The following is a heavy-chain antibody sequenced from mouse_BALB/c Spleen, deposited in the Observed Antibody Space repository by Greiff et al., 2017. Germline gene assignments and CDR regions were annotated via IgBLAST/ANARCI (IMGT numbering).Heavy chain of an antibody. CDR3: ARGAGGGSSYDGYAMDY. Sequence: QVHVKQSGAELARPGASVKLSCKASGYTFTSYWMQWVKQRPGQGLEWIGAIYPGDGDTRYTQKFKGKATLTADKSSSTAYMQLSSLVSEDSAVYYCARGAGGGSSYDGYAMDYWGQGTSVTVSS. D-gene: IGHD1-1*01. CDR1: GYTFTSYW. J-gene: IGHJ4*01. V-gene: IGHV1-87*01. CDR2: IYPGDGDT.